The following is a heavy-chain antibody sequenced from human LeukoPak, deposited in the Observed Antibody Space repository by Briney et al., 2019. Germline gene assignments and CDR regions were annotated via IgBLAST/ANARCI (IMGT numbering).Heavy chain of an antibody. CDR2: IKKGGSEK. J-gene: IGHJ6*02. CDR3: ARVYGDYQRPYYYGMDF. D-gene: IGHD4-17*01. V-gene: IGHV3-7*01. CDR1: GFTLSSYW. Sequence: PGGSLRLSCAAYGFTLSSYWMRWVRQAPGKGLGWVANIKKGGSEKYCVNSMKGRFTISRDNAKNSLYMQMNSLRVDYTAVYYCARVYGDYQRPYYYGMDFWGQGTTVTVTS.